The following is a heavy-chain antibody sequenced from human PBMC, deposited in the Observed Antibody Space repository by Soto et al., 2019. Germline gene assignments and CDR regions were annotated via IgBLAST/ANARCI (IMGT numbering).Heavy chain of an antibody. Sequence: QVQLMESGGGVVQPGRSLRLSCAASGFTFNTYAMHWVRQAPGKGLEWVAVITPDGTEQYYAHSVKGRFTISRDNSKNTLYLQMNRLLVEHMSIYHWATRRILGLQGTAYFDPWGRGTLVSVSS. CDR3: ATRRILGLQGTAYFDP. J-gene: IGHJ2*01. V-gene: IGHV3-30*04. CDR1: GFTFNTYA. D-gene: IGHD1-26*01. CDR2: ITPDGTEQ.